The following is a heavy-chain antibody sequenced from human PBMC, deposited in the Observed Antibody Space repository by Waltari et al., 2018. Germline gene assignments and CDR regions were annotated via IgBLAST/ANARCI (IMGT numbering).Heavy chain of an antibody. CDR2: INPSGGST. Sequence: QVQLVQSGAEVKKPGASVKVSCKASGYTFTSYYMHWVRQAPGQGLEWMGKINPSGGSTSYAQKFQGRVTMTRDTSTSTVYMELSSLRSEDTAVYYCARDLVNVDDFDYWGQGTLVTVSS. J-gene: IGHJ4*02. V-gene: IGHV1-46*01. CDR3: ARDLVNVDDFDY. D-gene: IGHD3-22*01. CDR1: GYTFTSYY.